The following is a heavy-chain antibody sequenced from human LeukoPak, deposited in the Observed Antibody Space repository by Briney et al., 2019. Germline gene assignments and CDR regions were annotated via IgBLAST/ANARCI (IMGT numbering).Heavy chain of an antibody. Sequence: PSETLSLTCTVSGGSISSYYWSWIRQPPGKGLEWIGYIYYSGSTNYNPSLKSRVTMSVDTSKNQFSLKLSSVTAADTAVYYCARGEEWLVPFGYWGQGTLVTVSS. D-gene: IGHD6-19*01. J-gene: IGHJ4*02. CDR1: GGSISSYY. CDR2: IYYSGST. V-gene: IGHV4-59*12. CDR3: ARGEEWLVPFGY.